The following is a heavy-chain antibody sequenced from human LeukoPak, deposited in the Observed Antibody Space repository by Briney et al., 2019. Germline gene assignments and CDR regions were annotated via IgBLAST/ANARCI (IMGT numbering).Heavy chain of an antibody. J-gene: IGHJ4*02. CDR3: ARFIAAAGDYYFDY. V-gene: IGHV4-34*01. CDR1: GGSFSGYY. CDR2: IYYSGST. Sequence: SETLSLTCAVYGGSFSGYYWSWIRQPPGKGLEWIGSIYYSGSTYYNPSLKSRVTISVDTSKNQFSLKLSSVTAADTAVYYCARFIAAAGDYYFDYWGQGTLVTVSS. D-gene: IGHD6-13*01.